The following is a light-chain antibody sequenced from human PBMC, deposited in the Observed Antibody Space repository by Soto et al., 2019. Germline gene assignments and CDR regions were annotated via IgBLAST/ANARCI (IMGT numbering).Light chain of an antibody. CDR3: QQYGSSPTIT. Sequence: EIVLTQSPGTLSLSTGERATLSCRSSQSVSSSYLAWYQQKPGQAHRLIIYGASSRATGIPDRFSGSGSGTDFTLTISRLEPEDFAVYYCQQYGSSPTITFGQGTRLEIK. CDR2: GAS. CDR1: QSVSSSY. J-gene: IGKJ5*01. V-gene: IGKV3-20*01.